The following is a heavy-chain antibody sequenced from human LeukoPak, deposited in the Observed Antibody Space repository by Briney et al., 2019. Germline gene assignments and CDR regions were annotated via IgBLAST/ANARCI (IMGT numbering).Heavy chain of an antibody. CDR1: EYSFATYW. V-gene: IGHV5-51*01. CDR3: ARQGGNSVDY. Sequence: GESLKISCKGSEYSFATYWIGWVRQMPGQGLEWMGIIFPGDSDTRYSPSFQGQVTISADKSISTAYLQWSSLKASDTAMYYCARQGGNSVDYWGQGTLVTVSS. CDR2: IFPGDSDT. J-gene: IGHJ4*02. D-gene: IGHD4-23*01.